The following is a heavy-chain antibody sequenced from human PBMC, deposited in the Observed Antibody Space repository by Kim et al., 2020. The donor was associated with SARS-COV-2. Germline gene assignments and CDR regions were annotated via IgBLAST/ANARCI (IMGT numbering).Heavy chain of an antibody. V-gene: IGHV1-69*13. CDR3: ARELDDILTGYQQYYFDY. CDR2: IIPIFGTA. Sequence: SVKVSCKASGGTFSSYAISWVRQAPGQGLEWMGGIIPIFGTANYAQKFQGRVTITADESTSTAYMELSSLRSEDTAVYYCARELDDILTGYQQYYFDYWGQGTLVTVSS. D-gene: IGHD3-9*01. CDR1: GGTFSSYA. J-gene: IGHJ4*02.